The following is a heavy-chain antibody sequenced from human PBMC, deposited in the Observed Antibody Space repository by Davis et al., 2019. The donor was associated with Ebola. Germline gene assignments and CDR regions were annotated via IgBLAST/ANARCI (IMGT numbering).Heavy chain of an antibody. CDR3: ARGHPELLYLDYYYGMDV. V-gene: IGHV4-34*01. CDR1: GGSFSGYY. Sequence: GSLRLSCAVYGGSFSGYYWSWIRQSPGKGLEWIGEVNDSGSTNYNPSLKSRVTLSVDTSKNQFSRKLSSVTAADTAVYYCARGHPELLYLDYYYGMDVWGQGTTVTVSS. D-gene: IGHD2-2*02. CDR2: VNDSGST. J-gene: IGHJ6*02.